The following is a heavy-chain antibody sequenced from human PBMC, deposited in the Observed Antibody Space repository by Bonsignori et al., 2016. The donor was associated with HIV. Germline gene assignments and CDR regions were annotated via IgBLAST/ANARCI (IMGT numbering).Heavy chain of an antibody. Sequence: WVRQAPGQGLEWMGWINPNSGGTNYAQKFQGRVTMTRDTSISTAYMELSRLRSDDTAVYYCARPAWFGEIWDAFDIWGQGTMVTVSS. J-gene: IGHJ3*02. V-gene: IGHV1-2*02. D-gene: IGHD3-10*01. CDR2: INPNSGGT. CDR3: ARPAWFGEIWDAFDI.